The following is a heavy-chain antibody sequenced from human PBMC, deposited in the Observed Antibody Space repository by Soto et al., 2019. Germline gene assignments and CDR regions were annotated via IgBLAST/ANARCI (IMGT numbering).Heavy chain of an antibody. J-gene: IGHJ6*02. Sequence: GASVKVSCKASGGTFSSYAISWVRQAPGQGLEWMGGIIPIFGTANYAQKFQGRVTITADKSTSTAYMELSSLRSEDTAVYYCASQVYCTNGVCFDKYGMDVWGQGTTVTVSS. D-gene: IGHD2-8*01. V-gene: IGHV1-69*06. CDR2: IIPIFGTA. CDR1: GGTFSSYA. CDR3: ASQVYCTNGVCFDKYGMDV.